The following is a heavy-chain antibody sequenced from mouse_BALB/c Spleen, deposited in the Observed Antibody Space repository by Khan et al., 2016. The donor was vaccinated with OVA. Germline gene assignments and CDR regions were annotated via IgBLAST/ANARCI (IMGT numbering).Heavy chain of an antibody. Sequence: QVQLQQPGAELVKPGASVKLSCKASGYTFTSYWMHWVKQRPGQGLEWIGEINPSNGRTNYNEKFKNKATLTVDKSYSKAYMQLSCPTSEDSAVYYCARVITRDYWGQGTTLTVSS. J-gene: IGHJ2*01. V-gene: IGHV1S81*02. CDR3: ARVITRDY. CDR1: GYTFTSYW. CDR2: INPSNGRT. D-gene: IGHD6-1*01.